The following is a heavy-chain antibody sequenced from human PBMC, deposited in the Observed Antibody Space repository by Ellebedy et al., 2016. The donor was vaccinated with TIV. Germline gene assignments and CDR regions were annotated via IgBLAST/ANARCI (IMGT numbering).Heavy chain of an antibody. D-gene: IGHD4/OR15-4a*01. CDR2: IYHSGNT. Sequence: SETLSLXCTVSGYSIISGYFWGWIRQPPGSVLLWIGSIYHSGNTYYNPSLKSRVTISVDTSKSQFSLKLSSVTAADTAVYYCASRRYDYGQNYFDFWGQGTLVTVPS. V-gene: IGHV4-38-2*02. CDR3: ASRRYDYGQNYFDF. J-gene: IGHJ4*02. CDR1: GYSIISGYF.